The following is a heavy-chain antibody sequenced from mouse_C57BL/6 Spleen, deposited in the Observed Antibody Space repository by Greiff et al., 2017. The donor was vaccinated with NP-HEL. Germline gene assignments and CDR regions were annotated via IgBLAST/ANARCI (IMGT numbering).Heavy chain of an antibody. CDR1: GYTFTDYY. CDR3: ARGNPFEGAMDY. Sequence: VHVKQSGPVLVKPGASVKMSCKASGYTFTDYYMNWVKQSHGKSLEWIGVINPYNGGTSYNQKFKGKATLTVDKSSSTAYMELNSLTSEDSAVYYCARGNPFEGAMDYWGQGTSVTVSS. CDR2: INPYNGGT. J-gene: IGHJ4*01. V-gene: IGHV1-19*01.